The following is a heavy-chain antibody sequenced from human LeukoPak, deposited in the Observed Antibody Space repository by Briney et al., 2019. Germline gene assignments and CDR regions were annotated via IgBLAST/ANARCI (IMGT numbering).Heavy chain of an antibody. D-gene: IGHD4-17*01. CDR3: AKRPTMTTVTTPSWRVCDS. CDR1: GFTFRHYA. CDR2: IGASGAYT. J-gene: IGHJ4*02. Sequence: GGSLRLSCAASGFTFRHYAMSWVRQAPGKGLEWVSAIGASGAYTFYADSVKGRFTISRDNSRNTLYLQMNSLRAEDTAVYYCAKRPTMTTVTTPSWRVCDSWGQGTLVTVSS. V-gene: IGHV3-23*01.